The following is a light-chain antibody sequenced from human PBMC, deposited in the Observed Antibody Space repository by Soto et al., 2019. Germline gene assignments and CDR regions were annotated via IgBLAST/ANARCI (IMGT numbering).Light chain of an antibody. V-gene: IGLV2-8*01. J-gene: IGLJ1*01. CDR1: SSDVGGYNY. Sequence: QSALTQPPSASGSPGQSVTISCTGTSSDVGGYNYVSWYQQHPGKAPKLMIYEVSKRPSVVPHRFSGSKSGTTASLTVSGLPPEDEADYYCSSYAGSNKSVFGTGTKVTVL. CDR2: EVS. CDR3: SSYAGSNKSV.